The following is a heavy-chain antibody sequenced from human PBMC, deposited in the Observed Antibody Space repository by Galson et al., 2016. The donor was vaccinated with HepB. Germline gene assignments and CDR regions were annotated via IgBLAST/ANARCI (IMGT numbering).Heavy chain of an antibody. D-gene: IGHD5-24*01. CDR1: GFTFSSYA. CDR3: AREDYNLSLDY. J-gene: IGHJ4*02. CDR2: RTYYGRST. Sequence: SLRLSCAASGFTFSSYAMSWVRQPPGKGLEWLGRTYYGRSTIYNASLKSRVSISVDTSKNSLYLQLDSLRAQDTAVYYCAREDYNLSLDYWGQGALVTVSS. V-gene: IGHV3-23*02.